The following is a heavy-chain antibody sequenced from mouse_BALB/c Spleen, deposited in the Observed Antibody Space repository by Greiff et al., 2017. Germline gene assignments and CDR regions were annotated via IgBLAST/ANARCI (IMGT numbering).Heavy chain of an antibody. D-gene: IGHD2-1*01. J-gene: IGHJ4*01. Sequence: EVMLVESGGGLVKPGGSLKLSCAASGFTFSSYAMSWVRQSPEKRLEWVAEISSGGSYTYYPDTVTGRFTISRDNAKNTLYLEMSSLRSEDTAMYYCARAPYGNYAMDYWGQGTSVTVSS. CDR1: GFTFSSYA. V-gene: IGHV5-9-4*01. CDR3: ARAPYGNYAMDY. CDR2: ISSGGSYT.